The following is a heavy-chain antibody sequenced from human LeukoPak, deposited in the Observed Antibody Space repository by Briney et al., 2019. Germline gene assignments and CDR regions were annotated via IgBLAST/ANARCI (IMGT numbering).Heavy chain of an antibody. V-gene: IGHV3-30-3*01. CDR3: ARDAASSGSYYYLDY. Sequence: GGSLRLSCAASGFXFSSYAMHWVRQAPGKGLEWVALISYDGSNKYYADSVKGRFTISRDNCKTTLYLQVNTLRAEDTAVYYCARDAASSGSYYYLDYWGQGTLVTVSS. J-gene: IGHJ4*02. D-gene: IGHD1-26*01. CDR1: GFXFSSYA. CDR2: ISYDGSNK.